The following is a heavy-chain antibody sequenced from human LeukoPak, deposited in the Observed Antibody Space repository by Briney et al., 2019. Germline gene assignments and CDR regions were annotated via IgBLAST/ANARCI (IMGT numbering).Heavy chain of an antibody. J-gene: IGHJ4*02. Sequence: PGRSLRLSCAASGFRFSSYAMHWVRQAPGKGLEWVAVIVDDGNKKYYADSVKGRFTISRDNSKNTLYLQMNSLRAEDTAVYYGAREAIVGAMPEYWGQGTLVTVSS. CDR2: IVDDGNKK. CDR1: GFRFSSYA. D-gene: IGHD1-26*01. V-gene: IGHV3-30-3*01. CDR3: AREAIVGAMPEY.